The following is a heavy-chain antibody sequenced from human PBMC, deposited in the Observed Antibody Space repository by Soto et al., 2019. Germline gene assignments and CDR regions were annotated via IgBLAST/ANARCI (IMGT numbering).Heavy chain of an antibody. CDR1: GFTFSNHA. CDR2: IWDYGSNQ. CDR3: ARVREMLGSYYYYDMDV. J-gene: IGHJ6*02. V-gene: IGHV3-33*01. D-gene: IGHD2-8*01. Sequence: QVKLVESGGGVVQPGRSLRLSCAASGFTFSNHAMHWVRQAPGKGLEWVAVIWDYGSNQYYADSVKGRFTIFRDNSRDTLYLQMNSLRVADTAVYYCARVREMLGSYYYYDMDVWGQGTTVTVSS.